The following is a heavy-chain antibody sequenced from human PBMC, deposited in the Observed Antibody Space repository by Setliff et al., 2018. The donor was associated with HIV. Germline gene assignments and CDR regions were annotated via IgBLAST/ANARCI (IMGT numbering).Heavy chain of an antibody. J-gene: IGHJ4*01. CDR1: GGSISSRSYY. CDR2: IYYSGST. V-gene: IGHV4-39*07. CDR3: ARGITYSAYESVGYYFDY. D-gene: IGHD5-12*01. Sequence: SETLSLTCTVSGGSISSRSYYWGWIRQPPGKGLEWIGSIYYSGSTYYNPSLKSRVTISVDTSKNHYSLKLSSVTAADTAVYYGARGITYSAYESVGYYFDYWGHGTLVT.